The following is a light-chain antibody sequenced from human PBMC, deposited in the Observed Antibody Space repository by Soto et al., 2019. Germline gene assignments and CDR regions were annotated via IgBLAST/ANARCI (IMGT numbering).Light chain of an antibody. CDR3: SSYTSSSTVV. CDR2: EVS. CDR1: SSDVGGYNS. J-gene: IGLJ2*01. V-gene: IGLV2-14*01. Sequence: QSALTQPASVSGSPRQSITISCTGTSSDVGGYNSVSWYQQHPGIAPKLLIYEVSHRPSGASNRFSGSKSGNTASLTISGLQAEDEADYYCSSYTSSSTVVFGGGTKLTVL.